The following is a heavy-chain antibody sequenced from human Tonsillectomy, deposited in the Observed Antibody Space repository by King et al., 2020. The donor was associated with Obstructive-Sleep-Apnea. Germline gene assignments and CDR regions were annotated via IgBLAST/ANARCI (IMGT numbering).Heavy chain of an antibody. V-gene: IGHV3-72*01. CDR3: ARGAYCSGGYCYSGLDY. CDR1: GFSFSYLY. CDR2: CRNKPHSYTP. Sequence: VQPVESGGGLVQPGGSLRLPCAASGFSFSYLYMDWARQAPGKGLEWFGRCRNKPHSYTPEYAASVKRRFTLSSDELKHSLYLQMNSLQIEDTAVYYCARGAYCSGGYCYSGLDYWGQGTLVTVSS. D-gene: IGHD2-15*01. J-gene: IGHJ4*02.